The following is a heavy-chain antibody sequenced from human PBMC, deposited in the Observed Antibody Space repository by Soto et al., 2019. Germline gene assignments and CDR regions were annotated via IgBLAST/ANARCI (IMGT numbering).Heavy chain of an antibody. V-gene: IGHV1-69*01. Sequence: QVQLVQSGAEVKKPGSSVKVSCKASGGTFSSYAISWVRQAPGQGLEWMGGIIPIFGTASYAQKFQGRVTITADESTSTAYMELSSLRYEDTAVYYCARVGRWLGATSLNMFDYWGQGTLVTVSS. CDR3: ARVGRWLGATSLNMFDY. D-gene: IGHD1-26*01. J-gene: IGHJ4*02. CDR2: IIPIFGTA. CDR1: GGTFSSYA.